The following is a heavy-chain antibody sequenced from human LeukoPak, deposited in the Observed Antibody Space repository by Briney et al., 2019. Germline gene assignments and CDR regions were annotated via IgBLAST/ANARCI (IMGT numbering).Heavy chain of an antibody. CDR2: IYTSGST. J-gene: IGHJ4*02. Sequence: PSQTLSLTCTVSGGSISSGSYYWSWIRQPAGKGLEWIGRIYTSGSTNYNPSLKSRVTISVDTSKNQFALKLSSVTAAETAVYYCARVSGIAVAGVAFDIWGQGTLVTVSS. CDR3: ARVSGIAVAGVAFDI. CDR1: GGSISSGSYY. V-gene: IGHV4-61*02. D-gene: IGHD6-19*01.